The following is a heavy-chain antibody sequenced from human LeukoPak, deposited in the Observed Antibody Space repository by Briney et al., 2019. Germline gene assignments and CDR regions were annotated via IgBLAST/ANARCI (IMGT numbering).Heavy chain of an antibody. V-gene: IGHV4-59*08. CDR2: IYYTGST. Sequence: AETLSLTCTVWGGPMKRDYWRWMRQPPPKGLEGSGHIYYTGSTNYNPSLKSRVTMSLDTSKNQFSLKLSSVTAADTSMYYCVRLVSDSGTFDYWGQGTLVTVSS. D-gene: IGHD1-7*01. CDR1: GGPMKRDY. J-gene: IGHJ4*02. CDR3: VRLVSDSGTFDY.